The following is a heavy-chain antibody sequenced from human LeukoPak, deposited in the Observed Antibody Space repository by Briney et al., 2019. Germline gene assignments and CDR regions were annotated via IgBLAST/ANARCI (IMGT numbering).Heavy chain of an antibody. D-gene: IGHD2-21*02. CDR3: ASKWFCGGDCYYQIDF. V-gene: IGHV3-30*03. J-gene: IGHJ4*02. CDR2: ISSDENNK. CDR1: GFTFSSYV. Sequence: GGSLRLSCAASGFTFSSYVMHWVRQAPGKGLEWVALISSDENNKYHADSVRGRFTISRGNSKNTLFLQMNSLRPEDTAMYYCASKWFCGGDCYYQIDFWGQGTLVTVSS.